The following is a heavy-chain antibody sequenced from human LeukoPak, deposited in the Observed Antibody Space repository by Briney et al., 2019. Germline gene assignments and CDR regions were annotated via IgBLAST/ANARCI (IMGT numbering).Heavy chain of an antibody. CDR1: GGSFSGYY. D-gene: IGHD2-2*01. V-gene: IGHV4-34*01. CDR3: ARTYCTTTSCYAPFDY. Sequence: SETLSLTCAVYGGSFSGYYWSWIRQPPGKGLAWNGEISHSGSTNYNPSLKSRVTISLDTSKNQFSLKMTSLTAADTAVYYCARTYCTTTSCYAPFDYWGRGTLVAVSS. CDR2: ISHSGST. J-gene: IGHJ4*02.